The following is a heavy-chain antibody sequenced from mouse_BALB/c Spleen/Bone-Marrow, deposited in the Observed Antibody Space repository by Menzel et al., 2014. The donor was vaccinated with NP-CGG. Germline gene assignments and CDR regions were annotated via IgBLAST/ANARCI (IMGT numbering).Heavy chain of an antibody. V-gene: IGHV2-6*02. Sequence: VKLVESGPGLVAPSQSLSITCTVSGFSLTSYGVHWVCQPPGKGLEWLVVIWSDGNTTYNSALKSRLCISKDNSKSQVFLKMNSLQTDDTAMYYCARNPYGNYAMDYWGQGTSVTVSS. D-gene: IGHD2-10*02. CDR2: IWSDGNT. J-gene: IGHJ4*01. CDR1: GFSLTSYG. CDR3: ARNPYGNYAMDY.